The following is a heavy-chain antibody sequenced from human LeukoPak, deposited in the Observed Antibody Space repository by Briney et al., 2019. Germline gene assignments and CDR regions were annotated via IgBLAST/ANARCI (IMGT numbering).Heavy chain of an antibody. J-gene: IGHJ6*03. CDR3: ARDRNHRYYYYYYMDV. CDR1: GFTFSSYG. Sequence: GRSLRLSWAASGFTFSSYGMHWVRQAPGKGLEWVAVIWYDGSNKYYADSVKGRFTICRDNSKNTLYLQMNSLRAEDTAVYYCARDRNHRYYYYYYMDVWGKGTTVTVSS. D-gene: IGHD1-14*01. CDR2: IWYDGSNK. V-gene: IGHV3-33*01.